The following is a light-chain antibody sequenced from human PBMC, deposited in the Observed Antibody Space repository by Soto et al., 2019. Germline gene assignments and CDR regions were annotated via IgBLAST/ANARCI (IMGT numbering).Light chain of an antibody. V-gene: IGKV1-8*01. CDR2: AAS. Sequence: AIRMTQSPSPLSASTGDRVTITCRASQGISSYLAWYQQKPGKAPKLLIYAASTLQSGVPSRFSGSGSGTDFTLTISCLQSEDFATYYCQQYYSHPLTFGGGTKVEIK. CDR1: QGISSY. J-gene: IGKJ4*01. CDR3: QQYYSHPLT.